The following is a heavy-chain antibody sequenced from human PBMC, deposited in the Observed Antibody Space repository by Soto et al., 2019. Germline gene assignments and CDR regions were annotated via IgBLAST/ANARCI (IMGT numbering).Heavy chain of an antibody. CDR3: ARRYGDYFDC. D-gene: IGHD4-17*01. CDR1: GGSISSYY. Sequence: QVQLQESGPGLVKPSETLSLTCTVSGGSISSYYWSWIRQPPGKGLEWIGYIYYSGGTNYNPSLKSRVTISVATARSQFSLKPSSVTAADRSVYYFARRYGDYFDCWGQGTLVNVSS. V-gene: IGHV4-59*08. CDR2: IYYSGGT. J-gene: IGHJ4*02.